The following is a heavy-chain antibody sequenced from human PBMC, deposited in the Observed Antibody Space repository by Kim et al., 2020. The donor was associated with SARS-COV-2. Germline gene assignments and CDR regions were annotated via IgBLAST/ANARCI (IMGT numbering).Heavy chain of an antibody. D-gene: IGHD5-12*01. CDR2: IYSGGST. CDR1: GFTVSSNY. V-gene: IGHV3-53*01. CDR3: ARSGYSGYDRLFDY. J-gene: IGHJ4*02. Sequence: GGSLRLSCAASGFTVSSNYMSWVRQAPGKGLEWVSVIYSGGSTYYADSVKGRFTISRDNSKNTLYLQMNSLRAEDTAVYYCARSGYSGYDRLFDYWGQGTLVTVSS.